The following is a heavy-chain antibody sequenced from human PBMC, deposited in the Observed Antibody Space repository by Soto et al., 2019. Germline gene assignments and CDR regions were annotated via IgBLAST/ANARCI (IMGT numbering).Heavy chain of an antibody. CDR1: GFTFSNYW. D-gene: IGHD2-15*01. CDR2: INSDGSVS. J-gene: IGHJ6*03. Sequence: EVKLVESGGGLVQPGGSLRLSCAASGFTFSNYWMYWVRQAPGQGLVWVSRINSDGSVSSYADSVKGRLTIPRDNVKNTLYLQMNSLRVEDTAVYYCARGDCVGGSCYSLAGSFYYYMDVWGKGTTVTVFS. CDR3: ARGDCVGGSCYSLAGSFYYYMDV. V-gene: IGHV3-74*01.